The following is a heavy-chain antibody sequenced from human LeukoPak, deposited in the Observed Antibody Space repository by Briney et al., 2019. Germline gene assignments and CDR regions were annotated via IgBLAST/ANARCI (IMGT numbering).Heavy chain of an antibody. CDR2: VYPDNSDT. V-gene: IGHV5-51*01. CDR3: ARGIGNYDSSGYWTYYFDY. CDR1: EYSFPNYC. Sequence: GESLKISCKHSEYSFPNYCIGGVRQMTGKGLDWIGMVYPDNSDTRYSPSFQGQVTISADKSISAAYLQWSSLKASDTAMYYCARGIGNYDSSGYWTYYFDYWGQGNLVTVSS. J-gene: IGHJ4*02. D-gene: IGHD3-22*01.